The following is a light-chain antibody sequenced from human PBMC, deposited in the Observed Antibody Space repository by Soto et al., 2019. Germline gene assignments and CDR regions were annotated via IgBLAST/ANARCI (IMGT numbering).Light chain of an antibody. CDR1: SSDVGGYNY. CDR2: EVT. CDR3: SSYTSSNTLVV. V-gene: IGLV2-14*01. J-gene: IGLJ1*01. Sequence: QSALTQYASGSGSPGQSITISCTGTSSDVGGYNYVSWYQQHPGKAPKLLIYEVTNRPSGVSNRFSGSKSGNTAYLTISGLQAEDEAAYYCSSYTSSNTLVVFGTGTKLTVL.